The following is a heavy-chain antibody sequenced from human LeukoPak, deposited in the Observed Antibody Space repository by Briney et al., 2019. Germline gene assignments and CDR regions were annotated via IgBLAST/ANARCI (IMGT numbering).Heavy chain of an antibody. J-gene: IGHJ4*02. Sequence: GGSLRLSCAASGFTFSSYGMHWVRQAPGKGLEWVAFIRYDGNSEFYVDSVKGRFTISRDNSKNTLYLQMNSLRAEDTAVYYCAKDLGGVVVPAAMDYWGQGTLVTVSS. CDR1: GFTFSSYG. D-gene: IGHD2-2*01. CDR3: AKDLGGVVVPAAMDY. CDR2: IRYDGNSE. V-gene: IGHV3-30*02.